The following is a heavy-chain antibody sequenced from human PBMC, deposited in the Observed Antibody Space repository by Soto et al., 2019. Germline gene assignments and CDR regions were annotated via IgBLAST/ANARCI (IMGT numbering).Heavy chain of an antibody. CDR1: GFTFSSYA. Sequence: LRLSCAASGFTFSSYAMSWVRQAPGKGLEWVSAISGSGGSTYYADSVKGRFTISRDNSKNTLYLQMNSLRAEDTAVYYCAKDPLYSSSWHGYYFDYWGQGTLVTVSS. D-gene: IGHD6-13*01. CDR3: AKDPLYSSSWHGYYFDY. V-gene: IGHV3-23*01. J-gene: IGHJ4*02. CDR2: ISGSGGST.